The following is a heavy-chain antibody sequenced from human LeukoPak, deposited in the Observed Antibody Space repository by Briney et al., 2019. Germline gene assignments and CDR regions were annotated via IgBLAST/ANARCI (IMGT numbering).Heavy chain of an antibody. CDR3: ARGVGKRDRTSFDY. D-gene: IGHD1-1*01. J-gene: IGHJ4*02. CDR1: GYTFTGYY. CDR2: INPNSGGT. V-gene: IGHV1-2*02. Sequence: GASVKVSCKASGYTFTGYYMHWVRQAPGQGLEWMGWINPNSGGTNYVKKFQGRVTMTRDTSISTAYMELSRLRSDDTAVYYCARGVGKRDRTSFDYWGQGTLVTVSS.